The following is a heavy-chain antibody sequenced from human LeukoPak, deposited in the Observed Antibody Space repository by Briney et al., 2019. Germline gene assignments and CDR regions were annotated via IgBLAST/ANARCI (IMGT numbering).Heavy chain of an antibody. J-gene: IGHJ4*02. CDR1: GGSFSGYY. CDR2: INHSGST. V-gene: IGHV4-34*01. Sequence: SETLSLTCAVYGGSFSGYYWSWIRQPPGKGLEWIGEINHSGSTNYNPSLKSRVTISVDTSKNQFSLKLSSVTAADTAVYYCARPIFVVVPAFGYWGQGTLVTVSS. D-gene: IGHD2-2*01. CDR3: ARPIFVVVPAFGY.